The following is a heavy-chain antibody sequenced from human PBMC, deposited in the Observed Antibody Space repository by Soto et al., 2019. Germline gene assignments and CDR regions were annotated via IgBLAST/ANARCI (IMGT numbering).Heavy chain of an antibody. Sequence: GASVKVSCKASGYTFTTYGVAWVRQAPGQGLEWLGWISGYTSKTNYTQKLQGRVTITRDMSLRTAYIELSSLRSEDSAVYYWARFMVVVGPDAFDIWGQGTMVTVSS. CDR2: ISGYTSKT. J-gene: IGHJ3*02. CDR3: ARFMVVVGPDAFDI. V-gene: IGHV1-18*04. CDR1: GYTFTTYG. D-gene: IGHD3-22*01.